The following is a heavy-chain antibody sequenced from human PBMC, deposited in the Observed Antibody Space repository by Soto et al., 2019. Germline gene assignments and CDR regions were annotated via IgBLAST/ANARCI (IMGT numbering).Heavy chain of an antibody. CDR1: GGSISSSSYY. CDR2: IYYSGST. Sequence: SETLSLTCTVSGGSISSSSYYWGWIRQPPGKGLEWIGSIYYSGSTYYNPSLKSRVTISVDTSKNQFSLKLSSVTAADTAVYYCARRPSSYYDFWSGYWATSAYGMDVWGQGTTVTVSS. D-gene: IGHD3-3*01. J-gene: IGHJ6*02. CDR3: ARRPSSYYDFWSGYWATSAYGMDV. V-gene: IGHV4-39*01.